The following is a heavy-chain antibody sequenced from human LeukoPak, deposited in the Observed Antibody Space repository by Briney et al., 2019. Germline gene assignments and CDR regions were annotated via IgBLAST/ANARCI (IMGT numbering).Heavy chain of an antibody. CDR1: GYSFTSCW. D-gene: IGHD4-17*01. J-gene: IGHJ3*02. CDR2: IYPGDSDT. Sequence: GESLKISCAGSGYSFTSCWIGWVRQMPGKGLEWMGIIYPGDSDTRYSPSFQGQVTISADKSISTAYLQWSSLKASDTAMYYCARQRGMTTVAWDAFDIWGQGTMVTVSS. V-gene: IGHV5-51*01. CDR3: ARQRGMTTVAWDAFDI.